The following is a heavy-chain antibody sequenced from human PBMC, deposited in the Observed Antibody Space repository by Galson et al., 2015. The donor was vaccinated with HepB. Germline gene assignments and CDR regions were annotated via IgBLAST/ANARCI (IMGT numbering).Heavy chain of an antibody. CDR1: RLSVRNYH. Sequence: SLRLSCAASRLSVRNYHINWVRQAPGKGLEWVSVIHTGGGTYYADSVKGRFIISRDNSKNTVFLQINSLTAEDAAVYYCTRARESGGATDYWGQGTLVTVSS. V-gene: IGHV3-66*01. CDR2: IHTGGGT. D-gene: IGHD2-15*01. J-gene: IGHJ4*02. CDR3: TRARESGGATDY.